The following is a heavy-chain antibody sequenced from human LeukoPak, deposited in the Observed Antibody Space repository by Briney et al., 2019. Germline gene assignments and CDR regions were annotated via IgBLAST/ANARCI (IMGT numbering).Heavy chain of an antibody. CDR1: GGTFSSYA. Sequence: SVKVPCKASGGTFSSYAISWVRQAPGQGLEWMGGIIPIFGTANYAQKFQGRVTITADKSTSTAYMELSSLRSEDTAVYYCASVGDYGDYDYYYYGMDAWGKGTTVTVSS. CDR2: IIPIFGTA. D-gene: IGHD4-17*01. CDR3: ASVGDYGDYDYYYYGMDA. V-gene: IGHV1-69*06. J-gene: IGHJ6*04.